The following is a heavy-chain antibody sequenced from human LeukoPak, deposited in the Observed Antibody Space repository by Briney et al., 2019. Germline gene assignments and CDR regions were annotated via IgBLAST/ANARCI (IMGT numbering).Heavy chain of an antibody. CDR1: GFTFSSYA. V-gene: IGHV3-23*01. CDR3: AKDRKMTTVTCFDY. Sequence: PGGSLRLSCAASGFTFSSYAMSLVRQAPGKGLEWVSAISGSGGSTYYADSVKGRFTISRDNSKNTLYLQMNSLRAEDTAVYYCAKDRKMTTVTCFDYWGQGTLVTVSS. J-gene: IGHJ4*02. D-gene: IGHD4-17*01. CDR2: ISGSGGST.